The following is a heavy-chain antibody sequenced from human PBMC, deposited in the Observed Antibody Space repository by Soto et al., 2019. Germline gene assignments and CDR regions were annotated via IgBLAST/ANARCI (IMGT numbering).Heavy chain of an antibody. CDR2: IIPILGIA. Sequence: GASVKVSCKASGGTFSSYTISWVRQAPGQGLEWMGRIIPILGIANYAQKFQGRVTITADKSTSTAYMELSSLRSEDTAVYYCASEQLELRMIWFDPWGQGTLVTSPQ. CDR3: ASEQLELRMIWFDP. CDR1: GGTFSSYT. J-gene: IGHJ5*02. V-gene: IGHV1-69*02. D-gene: IGHD1-7*01.